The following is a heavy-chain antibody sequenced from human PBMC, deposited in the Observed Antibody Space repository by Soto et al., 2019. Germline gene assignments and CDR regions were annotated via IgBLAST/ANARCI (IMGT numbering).Heavy chain of an antibody. Sequence: ASVKVSCKSSGYTLTNYYIHLVRQAPGQGLESMGMINPSGGRTSLTEKFKGRVTMTRDTATSTVYMGLRSLRYDHKGVYCCSRVGYFVSGGYNSGGGGFMGVWGTGTTVTVSS. D-gene: IGHD3-10*01. CDR2: INPSGGRT. CDR3: SRVGYFVSGGYNSGGGGFMGV. J-gene: IGHJ6*03. V-gene: IGHV1-46*03. CDR1: GYTLTNYY.